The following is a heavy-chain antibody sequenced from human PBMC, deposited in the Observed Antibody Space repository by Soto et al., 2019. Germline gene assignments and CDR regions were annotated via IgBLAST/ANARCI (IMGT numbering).Heavy chain of an antibody. CDR2: IIPIFGTA. D-gene: IGHD2-2*01. CDR3: ARDRGYGISTSCSHYYYYGMDV. V-gene: IGHV1-69*12. J-gene: IGHJ6*02. Sequence: QVQLVQSGAEVKKPGSSVKVSCKASGGTFSSYAISWVRQAPGQGLEWMGGIIPIFGTANYAQKFQGRATITADESTSTAYMELSSLRSEDTAVYYCARDRGYGISTSCSHYYYYGMDVWGQGTTVTVSS. CDR1: GGTFSSYA.